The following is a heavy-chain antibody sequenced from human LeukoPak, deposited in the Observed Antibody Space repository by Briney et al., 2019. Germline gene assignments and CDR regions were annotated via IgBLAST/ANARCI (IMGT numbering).Heavy chain of an antibody. J-gene: IGHJ4*02. D-gene: IGHD3-22*01. CDR3: ACSSDRNSDSSTYAPLDY. V-gene: IGHV5-51*01. CDR2: IYPGDSDT. Sequence: GESLKISCKGPGYTFTSYWIDWVRQMPGKGLEXXXXIYPGDSDTRYSPSFQGQVTISADKSVSTAYLQWSSLKASDTAMYYCACSSDRNSDSSTYAPLDYWGQGTLVTVSS. CDR1: GYTFTSYW.